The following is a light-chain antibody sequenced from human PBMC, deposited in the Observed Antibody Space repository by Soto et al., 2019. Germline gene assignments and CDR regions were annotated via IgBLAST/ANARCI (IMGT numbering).Light chain of an antibody. J-gene: IGKJ5*01. V-gene: IGKV3-20*01. CDR3: QQYGSSPIT. Sequence: EIVLTQSPDTLSLSPGERATLSCRASQSVSSSYLAWYQQKPGQAPRLLIYGASSRATGIPDRFSGSGSGTDFTLTISSLEPEDFTVYYCQQYGSSPITFGQGTRLEI. CDR1: QSVSSSY. CDR2: GAS.